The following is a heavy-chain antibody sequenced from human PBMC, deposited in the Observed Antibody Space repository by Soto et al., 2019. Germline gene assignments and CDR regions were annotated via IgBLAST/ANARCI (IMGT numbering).Heavy chain of an antibody. CDR1: GYTFTSYG. CDR3: ARDLIYCSSTSCSYPHY. CDR2: ISAYNGNT. J-gene: IGHJ4*02. Sequence: QVQLVQSGAEVKKPGASVKVSCKASGYTFTSYGISWVRQAPGQGLEWMGWISAYNGNTNYAQKLQGRVTMTTDTSTSTAYMELRSLRSDDTAVYYCARDLIYCSSTSCSYPHYWGQGTLVTVSS. V-gene: IGHV1-18*01. D-gene: IGHD2-2*01.